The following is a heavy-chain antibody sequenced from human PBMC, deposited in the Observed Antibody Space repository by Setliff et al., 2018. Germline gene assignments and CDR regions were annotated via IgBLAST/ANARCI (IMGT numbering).Heavy chain of an antibody. V-gene: IGHV1-46*03. CDR3: ARDRFYNSWSGTSITAPHDAFDI. Sequence: ASVKVSCKTSGYTFTAYYIYWVRQAPGHGLEWMGIINPSGGLTRYAQKFQGRVTMTRDTSTSTVYMEVISLRSEDTAVYFCARDRFYNSWSGTSITAPHDAFDIWGQGTMVTVSS. D-gene: IGHD3-3*01. CDR2: INPSGGLT. CDR1: GYTFTAYY. J-gene: IGHJ3*02.